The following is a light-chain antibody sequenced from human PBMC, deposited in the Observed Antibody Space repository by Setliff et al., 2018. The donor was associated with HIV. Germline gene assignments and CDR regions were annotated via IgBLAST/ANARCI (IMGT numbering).Light chain of an antibody. J-gene: IGLJ1*01. CDR2: DVT. Sequence: QSALTQPRSVSGSPRQSVTISCTGTSSDIGAYNYVSWYQQHPGKAPKLMIYDVTKWPSGVPDRFSGSKSGNTASLTISGLQADDEADYYCCSYAGSYTYVFGTGTKVTVL. CDR3: CSYAGSYTYV. V-gene: IGLV2-11*01. CDR1: SSDIGAYNY.